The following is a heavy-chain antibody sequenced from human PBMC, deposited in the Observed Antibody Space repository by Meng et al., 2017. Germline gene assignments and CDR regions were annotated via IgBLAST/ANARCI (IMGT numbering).Heavy chain of an antibody. D-gene: IGHD2-21*02. J-gene: IGHJ5*02. V-gene: IGHV2-5*02. Sequence: ITLNESGPTPVKPTQTLTLTCTFSGFSLSTSGVGVGWIRQPPGKALEWLALIYWDDDKRYSPSLKSRLTITKDTPKNQVVLTMTNMDPVDTATYYCAHRRGDSREGWFDPWGQGTLVTVSS. CDR1: GFSLSTSGVG. CDR3: AHRRGDSREGWFDP. CDR2: IYWDDDK.